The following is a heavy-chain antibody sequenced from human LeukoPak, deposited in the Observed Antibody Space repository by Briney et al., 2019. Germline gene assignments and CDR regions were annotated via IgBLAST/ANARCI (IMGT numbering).Heavy chain of an antibody. J-gene: IGHJ5*02. V-gene: IGHV4-39*01. CDR1: GGSISSSSYY. Sequence: KASETLSLSCTVSGGSISSSSYYWGWIRQPPGKGLEWIGSIYYSGSTYYNPSLKSRVTISVDTSKNQFSLKLSSVTAADTAVYYCARLQAVDFNWFDPWGQGTLVTVS. CDR3: ARLQAVDFNWFDP. CDR2: IYYSGST. D-gene: IGHD3-3*01.